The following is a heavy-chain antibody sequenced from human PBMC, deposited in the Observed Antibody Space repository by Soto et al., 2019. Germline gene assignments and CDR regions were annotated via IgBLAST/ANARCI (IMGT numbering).Heavy chain of an antibody. CDR3: AKQVTGWFNDAFDV. CDR1: GFTFSSYA. J-gene: IGHJ3*01. CDR2: IDGTGDNT. D-gene: IGHD6-19*01. Sequence: EVQLLESGGGLVQPGGSLTLSCAASGFTFSSYAMSWLRQAPGKGLEWVSAIDGTGDNTHYADSVKGRFTFSRDNSRNTLYLPMNGLRTEDTDLYYCAKQVTGWFNDAFDVWGQGKLVTVSS. V-gene: IGHV3-23*01.